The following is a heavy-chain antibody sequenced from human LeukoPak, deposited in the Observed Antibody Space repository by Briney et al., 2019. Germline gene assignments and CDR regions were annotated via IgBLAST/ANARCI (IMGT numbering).Heavy chain of an antibody. CDR2: ISYDGSNK. Sequence: GGSLRLSCAASGFTFNNYGMHWVRQAPGKGLEWVALISYDGSNKYFADSVRGRFTISRDNSKNTLYLQMNSLRAEDTAVYYCARDRGLYCSSTSCYTFYFDYWGQGTLVTVSS. CDR3: ARDRGLYCSSTSCYTFYFDY. CDR1: GFTFNNYG. J-gene: IGHJ4*02. D-gene: IGHD2-2*02. V-gene: IGHV3-30*03.